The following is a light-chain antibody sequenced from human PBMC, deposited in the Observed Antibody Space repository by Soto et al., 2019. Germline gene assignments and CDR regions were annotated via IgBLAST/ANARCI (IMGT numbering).Light chain of an antibody. CDR2: GAS. CDR3: QQYGSSTYT. J-gene: IGKJ2*01. Sequence: EIVLTQSPGSLSLSPRERATLSCRASQSVSSNHLAWYQQKPGQAHRLLIYGASWRATGIPDRFSGSGSGTEFTLTISRLEPEDFAVYYCQQYGSSTYTFGQGTKVESK. V-gene: IGKV3-20*01. CDR1: QSVSSNH.